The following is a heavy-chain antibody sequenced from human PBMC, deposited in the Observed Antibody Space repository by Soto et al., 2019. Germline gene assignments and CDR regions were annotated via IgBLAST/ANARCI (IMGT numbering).Heavy chain of an antibody. Sequence: QAQVVQSGAEVRKPGSSVKLSCKASEGTFNSYAIAWVRQAPGQGLGWTGGIIPYYNTLNYAQKFQARVTITADDSTNTVYMELSSLRSDDTTVYFFASGASRWYPYFFDSWAQGTLVTVSS. V-gene: IGHV1-69*01. CDR2: IIPYYNTL. CDR1: EGTFNSYA. CDR3: ASGASRWYPYFFDS. D-gene: IGHD6-13*01. J-gene: IGHJ4*02.